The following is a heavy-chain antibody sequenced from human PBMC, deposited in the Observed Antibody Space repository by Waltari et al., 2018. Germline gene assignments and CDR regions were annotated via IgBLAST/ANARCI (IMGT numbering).Heavy chain of an antibody. Sequence: QVQLVESGGGVVQPGRSLRLSCAASGFTFSSYAMHWVRQAPGKGVEWVAVRSYEGSNKYYADSVKGRFTIARDNSKNTLYLQMNSLRAEDTAVYYCARVFYGSGIDYWGQGTLVTVSS. D-gene: IGHD3-10*01. CDR2: RSYEGSNK. CDR1: GFTFSSYA. J-gene: IGHJ4*02. CDR3: ARVFYGSGIDY. V-gene: IGHV3-30-3*01.